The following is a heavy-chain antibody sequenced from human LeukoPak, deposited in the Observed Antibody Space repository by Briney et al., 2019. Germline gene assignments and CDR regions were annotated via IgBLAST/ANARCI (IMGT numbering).Heavy chain of an antibody. Sequence: GGSLTLSCAASGFTFSGYWMSWVRQAPGKGLEWVSSISSSSSYIYYADSVKGRFTISRDNAKNSLYLQMNSLRAEDTAVYYCARDGIAARQRLDYWGQGTLVTVSS. CDR2: ISSSSSYI. D-gene: IGHD6-6*01. CDR3: ARDGIAARQRLDY. V-gene: IGHV3-21*01. J-gene: IGHJ4*02. CDR1: GFTFSGYW.